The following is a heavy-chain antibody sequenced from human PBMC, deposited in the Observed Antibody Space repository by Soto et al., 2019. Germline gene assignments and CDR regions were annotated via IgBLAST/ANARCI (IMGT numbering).Heavy chain of an antibody. J-gene: IGHJ6*02. CDR1: GFTFSSYS. D-gene: IGHD2-8*01. V-gene: IGHV3-48*04. CDR3: ARDPINYCTNGVCYYTPLANGMDV. CDR2: ISSSSSTI. Sequence: GESLKISCAASGFTFSSYSMNWVRQAPGKGLEWVSYISSSSSTIYYADSVKGRFTISRDNAKNSLYLQMNSLRAEDTAVYYCARDPINYCTNGVCYYTPLANGMDVWGQGTTVTVSS.